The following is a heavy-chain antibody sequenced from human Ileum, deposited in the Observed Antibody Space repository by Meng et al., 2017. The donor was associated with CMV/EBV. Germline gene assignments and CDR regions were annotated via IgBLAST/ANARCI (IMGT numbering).Heavy chain of an antibody. CDR1: GFTFSGSA. V-gene: IGHV3-73*01. J-gene: IGHJ6*02. CDR2: IRSKANSYAT. CDR3: TSSTGARYCSRTSCYTDYFYYGMDV. D-gene: IGHD2-2*02. Sequence: GGSLRLSCAASGFTFSGSAMHWVRQASGKGLEWVGRIRSKANSYATAYAASVKGRFTISRDDSKNTAYLLMNSLKTEDTAVYYCTSSTGARYCSRTSCYTDYFYYGMDVWGQGNTVNGAS.